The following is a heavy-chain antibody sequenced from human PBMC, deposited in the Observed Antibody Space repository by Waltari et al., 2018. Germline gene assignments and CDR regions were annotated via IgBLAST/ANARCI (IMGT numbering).Heavy chain of an antibody. CDR3: AGGYCSSTSCYKAFDI. V-gene: IGHV3-7*01. D-gene: IGHD2-2*02. CDR2: IKQDGSEK. J-gene: IGHJ3*02. CDR1: GFTFSSYW. Sequence: EVQLVESGGGLVQPGGSLRLSCAASGFTFSSYWMSWVRQAPGKGLEWKANIKQDGSEKYYLDSVKGRFTIARDNAKNSLYLQMSSLRAEDTAVYYCAGGYCSSTSCYKAFDIWGQGTMVTVSS.